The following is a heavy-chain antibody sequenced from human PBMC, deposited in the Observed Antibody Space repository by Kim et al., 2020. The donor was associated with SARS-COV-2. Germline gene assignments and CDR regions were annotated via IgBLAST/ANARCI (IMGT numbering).Heavy chain of an antibody. D-gene: IGHD3-22*01. Sequence: SETLSLTCVVSGVSISSSSCWSWVRQPPGKGLEWIGEVDHSGTTSYNVSLKSRVTISVDKSKNQFSLRLNSVSAADTAVYYCARGVSSAWTLRAWFDPWGQGIPVTVSP. V-gene: IGHV4-4*02. CDR1: GVSISSSSC. CDR3: ARGVSSAWTLRAWFDP. CDR2: VDHSGTT. J-gene: IGHJ5*02.